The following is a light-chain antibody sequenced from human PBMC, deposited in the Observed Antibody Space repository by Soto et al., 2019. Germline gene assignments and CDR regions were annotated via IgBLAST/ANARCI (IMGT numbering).Light chain of an antibody. CDR1: QSVTSS. CDR3: QQRSNWPRT. CDR2: DAS. J-gene: IGKJ4*01. Sequence: EIVLTQSPATLSLSPGERATLSCRASQSVTSSLVWYQQKPGQAPRLLIYDASNRATGIPARFSGSGSGTDFTLTISGLEPEDFAVYYCQQRSNWPRTFGGGTKVDI. V-gene: IGKV3-11*01.